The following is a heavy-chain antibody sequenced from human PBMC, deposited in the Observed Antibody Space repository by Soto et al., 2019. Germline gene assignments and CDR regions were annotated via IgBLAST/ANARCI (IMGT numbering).Heavy chain of an antibody. CDR2: IYTSGST. Sequence: SETLSLTCTVSGGSISSYYWSWIRQPAGKGLEWIGRIYTSGSTNYNPSLKSRVTMSVDTSKNQFSLKLSSVTAADTAVYYCARSGAQTKNSLTWFDPWGQGTLVTVSS. CDR3: ARSGAQTKNSLTWFDP. D-gene: IGHD2-15*01. V-gene: IGHV4-4*07. J-gene: IGHJ5*02. CDR1: GGSISSYY.